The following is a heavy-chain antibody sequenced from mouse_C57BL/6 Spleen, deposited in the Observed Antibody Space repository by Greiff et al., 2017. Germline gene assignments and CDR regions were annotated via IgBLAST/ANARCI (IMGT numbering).Heavy chain of an antibody. V-gene: IGHV1-52*01. J-gene: IGHJ3*01. Sequence: QVQLQQSGAELVRPGSSVKLSCKASGYTFTSYWMHWVKQRPIQGLEWIGNIDPSDSETHYNQKFKDKATLTVDKSSSTAYMQLSSLTSEDSAVYYCARLAGTGAYWGQGTLVTVSA. CDR3: ARLAGTGAY. CDR1: GYTFTSYW. CDR2: IDPSDSET. D-gene: IGHD4-1*01.